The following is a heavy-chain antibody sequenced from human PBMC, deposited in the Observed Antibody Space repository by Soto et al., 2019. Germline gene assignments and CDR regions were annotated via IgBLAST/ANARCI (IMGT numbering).Heavy chain of an antibody. CDR3: ARGFLEWSLASNWFDP. J-gene: IGHJ5*02. Sequence: GGSLRLSCAASGFTFSSYGMHWVRQAPGKGLEWVAVIWYDGSNKYYADSVKGRYTISRDNSKNTLYLQMNSLRAEDTAVYYCARGFLEWSLASNWFDPWGQGTLVTVSS. D-gene: IGHD3-3*01. CDR2: IWYDGSNK. V-gene: IGHV3-33*01. CDR1: GFTFSSYG.